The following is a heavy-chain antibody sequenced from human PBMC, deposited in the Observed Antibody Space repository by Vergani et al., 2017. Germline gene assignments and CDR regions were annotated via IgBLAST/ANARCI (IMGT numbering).Heavy chain of an antibody. Sequence: EVRLLESGGGLVQPGGSLRLSCAASGFTFILYAMSWVRQAPGKGLEWVSTITDDGGRTYYADSATGRFTISRDNSKNTLFLQLKTLGAEDTSVYYCTKDYKKMGALQYWGQGTLVAGTS. D-gene: IGHD3-16*01. CDR2: ITDDGGRT. CDR3: TKDYKKMGALQY. CDR1: GFTFILYA. J-gene: IGHJ4*02. V-gene: IGHV3-23*01.